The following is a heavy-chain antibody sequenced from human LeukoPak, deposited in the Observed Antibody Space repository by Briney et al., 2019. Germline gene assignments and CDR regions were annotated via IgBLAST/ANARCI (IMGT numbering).Heavy chain of an antibody. Sequence: SVKVSCKASGGTFSSYAISWVRQAPGQELEWMGRIIPILGIANYAQKFQGSVTTTADTPTSTAYLELSSLRSEDTAVYYCASSTTNAFDTWGQGTMVTVSS. CDR3: ASSTTNAFDT. D-gene: IGHD4-17*01. CDR1: GGTFSSYA. CDR2: IIPILGIA. J-gene: IGHJ3*02. V-gene: IGHV1-69*04.